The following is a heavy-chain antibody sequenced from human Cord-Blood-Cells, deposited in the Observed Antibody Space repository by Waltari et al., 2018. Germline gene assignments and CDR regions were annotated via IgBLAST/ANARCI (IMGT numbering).Heavy chain of an antibody. CDR3: ARDGGSSFYWYFDL. CDR1: GFTFSSYS. CDR2: ISSSSSYI. V-gene: IGHV3-21*01. Sequence: EVQLVESGGGLVKPGGSLRLSCAASGFTFSSYSMNWVRQAPGKGLAWVSSISSSSSYIYYADSVKGRFTISRDNAKNSLYLQMNSLRAEDTAVYYCARDGGSSFYWYFDLWGRGTLVTVSS. J-gene: IGHJ2*01. D-gene: IGHD1-26*01.